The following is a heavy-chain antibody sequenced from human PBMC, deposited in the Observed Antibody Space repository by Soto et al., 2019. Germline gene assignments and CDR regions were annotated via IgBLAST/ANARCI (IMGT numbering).Heavy chain of an antibody. CDR2: IYSGGST. D-gene: IGHD3-10*01. CDR3: ARGFPSMAYYGEYYFDK. Sequence: EVQMVESGGGLIQPGGSLRLSCAAFGFTVSSNYMTWVRQAPGKGLEWVSVIYSGGSTYYADSVKGRFTISRDNSRNTLYLQMNSLRAEDTAVYYCARGFPSMAYYGEYYFDKWGQGTLVTVPS. J-gene: IGHJ4*02. CDR1: GFTVSSNY. V-gene: IGHV3-53*01.